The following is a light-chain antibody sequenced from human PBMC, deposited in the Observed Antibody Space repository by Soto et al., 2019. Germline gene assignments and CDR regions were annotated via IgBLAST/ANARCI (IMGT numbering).Light chain of an antibody. CDR2: YDD. J-gene: IGLJ2*01. CDR1: SSNIGNNA. V-gene: IGLV1-36*01. CDR3: AA. Sequence: QSVLTQPPSVSEAPRQRVTMSCSGSSSNIGNNAVNWYQQLPGKAPKLLIYYDDLLPSGVSDRFSGSKSGTSVSLAISGLQSEDEADYYCAAFGGGTQLTVL.